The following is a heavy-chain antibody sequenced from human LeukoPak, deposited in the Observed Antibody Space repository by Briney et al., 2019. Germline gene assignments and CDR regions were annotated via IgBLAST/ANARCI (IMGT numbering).Heavy chain of an antibody. D-gene: IGHD1-26*01. J-gene: IGHJ5*02. Sequence: GGSLRLSCAVSGFNVIGNYMSWVRQAPGKGLEWVSYISSSGSPIYYADSVKGRFTISRDNAKNSLYLQMNSLRAEDTAVYYCAREYSGSLAWGQGTLVTVSS. CDR3: AREYSGSLA. CDR1: GFNVIGNY. V-gene: IGHV3-11*04. CDR2: ISSSGSPI.